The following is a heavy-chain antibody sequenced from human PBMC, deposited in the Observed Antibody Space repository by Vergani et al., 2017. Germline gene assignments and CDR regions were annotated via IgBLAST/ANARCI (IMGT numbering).Heavy chain of an antibody. Sequence: QVQLVESGGGVVQPGGSLRLSCAASGFNFTKNNIHWVRQAPGKGLEWVAFIRFDGSNKYYADSVKGRFTISRDNSKNMVWLQMKSLRGEDTAVYYCARKHISNYYDSSGYYYMGYYYGMDVWGQGTTVTVSS. J-gene: IGHJ6*02. CDR2: IRFDGSNK. V-gene: IGHV3-30*02. CDR1: GFNFTKNN. D-gene: IGHD3-22*01. CDR3: ARKHISNYYDSSGYYYMGYYYGMDV.